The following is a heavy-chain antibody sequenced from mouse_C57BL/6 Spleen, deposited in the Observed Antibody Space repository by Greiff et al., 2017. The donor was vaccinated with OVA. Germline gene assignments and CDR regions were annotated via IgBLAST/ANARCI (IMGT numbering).Heavy chain of an antibody. CDR2: IDPETGGT. CDR3: TKYYGNYRAWFAY. Sequence: VQLQQSGAELVRPGASVTLSCKASGYTFTDYEMHWVKQTPVHGLEWIGAIDPETGGTAYNQKFKGKAILTADKSSSTAYMELRSLTSEDSAVYYCTKYYGNYRAWFAYWGQGTLVTVSA. J-gene: IGHJ3*01. CDR1: GYTFTDYE. D-gene: IGHD2-1*01. V-gene: IGHV1-15*01.